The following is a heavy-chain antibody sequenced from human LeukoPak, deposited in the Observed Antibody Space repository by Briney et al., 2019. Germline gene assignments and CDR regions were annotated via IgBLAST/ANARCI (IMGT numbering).Heavy chain of an antibody. CDR2: ISWSSGSI. J-gene: IGHJ6*02. D-gene: IGHD3-3*01. V-gene: IGHV3-9*01. CDR1: GFTFDDYA. CDR3: AKGLEWLSFSGMDV. Sequence: SLRLSCAASGFTFDDYAMHWVRQAPGKGLEWVSGISWSSGSIGYADSVKGRFTISRDNAKNSLYLQMNSLRAEDTALYYCAKGLEWLSFSGMDVRGQGTTVTVSS.